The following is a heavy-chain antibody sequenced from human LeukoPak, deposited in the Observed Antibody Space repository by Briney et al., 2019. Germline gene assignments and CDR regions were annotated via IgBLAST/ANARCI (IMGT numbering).Heavy chain of an antibody. V-gene: IGHV4-4*09. CDR1: GSFISSYY. J-gene: IGHJ4*02. D-gene: IGHD3-3*01. Sequence: SETLSLTCAVSGSFISSYYWTWIRQAPESGLEWIGYISAIGDTNYNPSLKSRVTMSVDTSKGQFSLRLTSVTAADTAVYYCARHSNFWDLDHWSPGTLVTVSS. CDR3: ARHSNFWDLDH. CDR2: ISAIGDT.